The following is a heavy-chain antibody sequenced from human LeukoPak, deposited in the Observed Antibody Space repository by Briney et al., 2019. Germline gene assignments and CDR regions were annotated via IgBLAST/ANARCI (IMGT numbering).Heavy chain of an antibody. CDR1: GFTFSSYG. CDR3: AKLRRFEVDAFDI. J-gene: IGHJ3*02. CDR2: ISYDGSNK. D-gene: IGHD3-10*01. Sequence: GGSLRLSCAASGFTFSSYGMHWVRQAPGKGLEWVAVISYDGSNKYYADSVKGRFTISRDNSKNTLYLQMNSLRAEDTAVYYCAKLRRFEVDAFDIWGQGTMVTVSS. V-gene: IGHV3-30*18.